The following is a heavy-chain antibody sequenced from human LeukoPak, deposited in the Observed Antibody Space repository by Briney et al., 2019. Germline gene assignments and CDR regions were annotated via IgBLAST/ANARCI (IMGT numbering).Heavy chain of an antibody. CDR1: GFTFCTYN. J-gene: IGHJ4*02. Sequence: GGSLRLSCAASGFTFCTYNMNWVRQPPGKGLEWVSSISNTKNEMYYADSVKGRFTISRNNAKNSLYLQMNILRAEDTAVYYCARESRSTSVWCSGGSCYDFDYWGQGVMVTVSS. CDR3: ARESRSTSVWCSGGSCYDFDY. V-gene: IGHV3-21*01. D-gene: IGHD2-15*01. CDR2: ISNTKNEM.